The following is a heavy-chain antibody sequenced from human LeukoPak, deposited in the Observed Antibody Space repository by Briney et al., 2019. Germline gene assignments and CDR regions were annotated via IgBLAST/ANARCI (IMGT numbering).Heavy chain of an antibody. J-gene: IGHJ4*02. V-gene: IGHV3-48*01. CDR3: AKDRSGSGSYYPDY. Sequence: GGSLRLSCAASGFNFSIYSMNWVRQAPGKGLEWVSYITRSSTTIYYADSVKGRFTISRDNAKNSLYLQMNSLRVEDTAIYYCAKDRSGSGSYYPDYWGQGTLVTVSS. D-gene: IGHD3-10*01. CDR2: ITRSSTTI. CDR1: GFNFSIYS.